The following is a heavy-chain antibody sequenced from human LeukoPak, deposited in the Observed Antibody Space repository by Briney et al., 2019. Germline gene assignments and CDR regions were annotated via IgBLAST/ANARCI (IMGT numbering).Heavy chain of an antibody. Sequence: PSETLSLTCAVYGGSFSGYYWSWIRQPPGKGLEWIGEINHSGSTNYNPSLKSRVTISVDTSKNQFSLKLSSVTAADMAVYYCARSHYYDSSGSQNNWFDPWGQGTLVTVSS. CDR2: INHSGST. CDR3: ARSHYYDSSGSQNNWFDP. D-gene: IGHD3-22*01. CDR1: GGSFSGYY. V-gene: IGHV4-34*01. J-gene: IGHJ5*02.